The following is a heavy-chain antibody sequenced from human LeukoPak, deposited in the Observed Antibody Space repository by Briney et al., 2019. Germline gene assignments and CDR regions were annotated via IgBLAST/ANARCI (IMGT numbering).Heavy chain of an antibody. CDR3: AKDGRRWWYYESSGLDY. V-gene: IGHV3-30*18. CDR1: GFTFSSYG. D-gene: IGHD3-22*01. J-gene: IGHJ4*02. CDR2: ISYDGSNK. Sequence: HPGGSLRLSCAASGFTFSSYGMHWDRQAPGKGLEWVAVISYDGSNKYYADSVKGRFTISRDNSKNTLYLQMNSLRAEDMAVYYCAKDGRRWWYYESSGLDYWGQGTLVTVSS.